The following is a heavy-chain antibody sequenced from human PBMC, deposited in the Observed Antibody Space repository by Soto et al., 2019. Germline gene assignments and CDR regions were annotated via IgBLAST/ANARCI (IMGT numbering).Heavy chain of an antibody. CDR3: ARVSVTAAIELYYFDY. J-gene: IGHJ4*02. Sequence: SETLSLTCTVSGGSISSGGYYWSWIRQHPGKGLEWIGYIYYSGSTYYKQSLKNRVTISVDTSKNQFSLKLSSVTAAETALYYCARVSVTAAIELYYFDYWGQGTLVTVSS. CDR2: IYYSGST. D-gene: IGHD2-2*01. CDR1: GGSISSGGYY. V-gene: IGHV4-31*03.